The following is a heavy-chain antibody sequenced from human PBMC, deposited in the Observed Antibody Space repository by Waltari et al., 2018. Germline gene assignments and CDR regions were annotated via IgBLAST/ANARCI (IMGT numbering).Heavy chain of an antibody. CDR3: AKAFRGYSGSYFDI. V-gene: IGHV3-23*01. D-gene: IGHD5-12*01. Sequence: QLLESGGGLVPPGGSLRISCAASGFRFCGFAMPWVRQAPGKGLEWVSGLSGSGATTYYADSVRGRFTVSRDNSRNTVDLQMNSLRAEDTAVYYCAKAFRGYSGSYFDIWGRGTLVAVS. CDR2: LSGSGATT. J-gene: IGHJ4*02. CDR1: GFRFCGFA.